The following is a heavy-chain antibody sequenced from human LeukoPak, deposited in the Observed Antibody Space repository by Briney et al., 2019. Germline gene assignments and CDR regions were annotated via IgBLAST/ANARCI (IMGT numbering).Heavy chain of an antibody. Sequence: SETLSLTXTVSGGSISSSSYYWGWIRQPPGKGLEWIGSIYYSGSTYYNPSLKSRVTISVDTSKNQFSLKLSSVTAADTAVYYCARHGGTYYDFWSGSQNDAFDIWGQGTMVTVSS. V-gene: IGHV4-39*01. CDR3: ARHGGTYYDFWSGSQNDAFDI. CDR1: GGSISSSSYY. J-gene: IGHJ3*02. D-gene: IGHD3-3*01. CDR2: IYYSGST.